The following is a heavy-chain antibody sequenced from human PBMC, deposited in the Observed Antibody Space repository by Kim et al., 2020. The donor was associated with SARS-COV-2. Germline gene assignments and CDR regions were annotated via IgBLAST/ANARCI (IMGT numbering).Heavy chain of an antibody. CDR3: ARLYGASGKNAFDI. D-gene: IGHD4-17*01. V-gene: IGHV3-74*01. J-gene: IGHJ3*02. Sequence: AGSLKGRFTISGDNAKNTVYLQMNSLRAEDTAVYYCARLYGASGKNAFDIWGQGTMVNFSS.